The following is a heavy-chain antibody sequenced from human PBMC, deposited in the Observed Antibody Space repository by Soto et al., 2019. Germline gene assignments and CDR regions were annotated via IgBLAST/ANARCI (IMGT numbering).Heavy chain of an antibody. CDR3: ARRERYYGSPGWFDP. V-gene: IGHV4-39*01. J-gene: IGHJ5*02. Sequence: PSETLSLTCTVSGGSISSFAYYWGWIRQPPGKGLEWIGTVYYNENTYYSPSLKSRVTISVDTAKNQFSLNLRSVTAADTAIYFCARRERYYGSPGWFDPWGQGTLVTV. D-gene: IGHD3-10*01. CDR2: VYYNENT. CDR1: GGSISSFAYY.